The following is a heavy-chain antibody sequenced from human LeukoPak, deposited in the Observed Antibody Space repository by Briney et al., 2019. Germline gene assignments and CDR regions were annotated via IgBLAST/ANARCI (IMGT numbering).Heavy chain of an antibody. CDR2: INPNSGGT. CDR3: ARDPPHYYDSSGYYLDFDY. J-gene: IGHJ4*02. Sequence: ASVKVSCKASGSTFTGYYMHWVRQAPGQGLEWMGWINPNSGGTNYAQKFQGRVTMTTDTSTSTAYMELRSLRSDATAVYYCARDPPHYYDSSGYYLDFDYWGQGTLVTVSS. CDR1: GSTFTGYY. D-gene: IGHD3-22*01. V-gene: IGHV1-2*02.